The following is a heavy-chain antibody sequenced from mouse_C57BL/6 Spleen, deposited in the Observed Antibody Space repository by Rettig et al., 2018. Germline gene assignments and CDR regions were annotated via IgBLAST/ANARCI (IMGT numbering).Heavy chain of an antibody. Sequence: GLEWIGEILPGSGSTNYNEKFKGKATFTADTSSNTAYMQLSSLTTEDSAIYYCASGGLRLGWGHGTTLTVPS. CDR3: ASGGLRLG. CDR2: ILPGSGST. J-gene: IGHJ2*01. V-gene: IGHV1-9*01. D-gene: IGHD3-1*01.